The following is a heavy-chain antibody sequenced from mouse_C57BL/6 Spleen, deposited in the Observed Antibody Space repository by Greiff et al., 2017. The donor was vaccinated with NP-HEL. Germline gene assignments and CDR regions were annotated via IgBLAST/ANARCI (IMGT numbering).Heavy chain of an antibody. CDR2: ISGGGGNT. J-gene: IGHJ3*01. Sequence: EVKLMESGGGLVKPGGSLKLSCAASGFTFSSYTMSWVRQTPEKRLEWVATISGGGGNTYYPDSVKGRFTISRDNAKNTLYLQMSSLRSEDTALYYCARQGAYYGSSFFAYWGQGTLVTVSA. D-gene: IGHD1-1*01. V-gene: IGHV5-9*01. CDR1: GFTFSSYT. CDR3: ARQGAYYGSSFFAY.